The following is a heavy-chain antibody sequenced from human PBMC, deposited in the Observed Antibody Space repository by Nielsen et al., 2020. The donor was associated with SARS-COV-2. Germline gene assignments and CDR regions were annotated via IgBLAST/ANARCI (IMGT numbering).Heavy chain of an antibody. Sequence: GESLKISCEGSGYTFSDYYMNWVRQAPGKGLMWVARINSDGSRSAYADAVKGRFIMSRDNARDTLSLQMNSLSVEDTAVYYCVRVRDDGFYYDTGPFDIWGQGSLVTVSS. V-gene: IGHV3-74*01. CDR1: GYTFSDYY. D-gene: IGHD3-22*01. CDR3: VRVRDDGFYYDTGPFDI. J-gene: IGHJ4*02. CDR2: INSDGSRS.